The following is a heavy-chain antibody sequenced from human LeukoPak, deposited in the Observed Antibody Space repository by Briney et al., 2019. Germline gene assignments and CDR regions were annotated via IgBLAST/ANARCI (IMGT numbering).Heavy chain of an antibody. J-gene: IGHJ4*02. CDR3: ARDRTPCRFFLYVVVPAAIPV. Sequence: GGSLRLSCAASGFTFSRYAMHWVRQAPGKWLEWVAVISYDGSNKYYADSVKGRFTISRDNSKNTLYLQMNSLRAEDTAVYYCARDRTPCRFFLYVVVPAAIPVWGQGTLVTVSS. D-gene: IGHD2-2*01. CDR1: GFTFSRYA. V-gene: IGHV3-30-3*01. CDR2: ISYDGSNK.